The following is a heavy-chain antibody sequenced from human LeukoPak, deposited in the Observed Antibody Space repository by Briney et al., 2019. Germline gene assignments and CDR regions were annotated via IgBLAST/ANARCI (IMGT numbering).Heavy chain of an antibody. J-gene: IGHJ4*02. CDR3: ARVQNSSSWYGPQYYFDY. D-gene: IGHD6-13*01. CDR2: MNPNSGNT. CDR1: GYTFTSYD. Sequence: ASVKVSCKASGYTFTSYDINWVRQATGQGLEWMGWMNPNSGNTGYAQKFQGRVNITRKTSISTAYMELSSLRSEDTAVYYCARVQNSSSWYGPQYYFDYWGQGTLVTVSS. V-gene: IGHV1-8*01.